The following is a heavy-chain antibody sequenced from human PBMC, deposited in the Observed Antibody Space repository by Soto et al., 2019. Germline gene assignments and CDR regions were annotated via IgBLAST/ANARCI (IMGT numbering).Heavy chain of an antibody. CDR3: ARSRIIGMTWSFDY. Sequence: VESLKISCKVSGYSFVNYWIGWVRQMPGKGLEWMGIIYPADSDTRYSPSFQVHVTISADKSINTAYLQWSSLQASDTATYYCARSRIIGMTWSFDYWGQGTLVTVS. CDR2: IYPADSDT. J-gene: IGHJ4*02. CDR1: GYSFVNYW. D-gene: IGHD1-20*01. V-gene: IGHV5-51*01.